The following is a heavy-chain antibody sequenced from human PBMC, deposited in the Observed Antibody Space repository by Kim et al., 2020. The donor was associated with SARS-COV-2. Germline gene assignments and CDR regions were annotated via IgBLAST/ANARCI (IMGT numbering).Heavy chain of an antibody. CDR1: GGSFSGYY. J-gene: IGHJ6*02. D-gene: IGHD4-17*01. Sequence: SETLSLTCAVYGGSFSGYYWSSIRQPPGKGLEWIGEINHSGSTNYNPSLKSRVTISVDTSKNQFSLKLSSVTTADTAVYYCARGRGGTTVVTLGLGYYYYYGMDVWGQGTTVTVSS. V-gene: IGHV4-34*01. CDR2: INHSGST. CDR3: ARGRGGTTVVTLGLGYYYYYGMDV.